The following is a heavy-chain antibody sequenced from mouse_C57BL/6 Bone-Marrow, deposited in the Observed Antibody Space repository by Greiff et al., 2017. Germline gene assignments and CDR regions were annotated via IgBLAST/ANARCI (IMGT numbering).Heavy chain of an antibody. CDR1: GYTFTSYT. Sequence: VQRVESGAELARPGASVKMSCKASGYTFTSYTMHWVKQRPGQGLEWIGHINPSSGDTKYNQKFKDKATLTADKSSSTAYMQLSSLTSEDSAVYFCARCCYFDVGGTGTTVTVSP. CDR3: ARCCYFDV. V-gene: IGHV1-4*01. J-gene: IGHJ1*03. CDR2: INPSSGDT.